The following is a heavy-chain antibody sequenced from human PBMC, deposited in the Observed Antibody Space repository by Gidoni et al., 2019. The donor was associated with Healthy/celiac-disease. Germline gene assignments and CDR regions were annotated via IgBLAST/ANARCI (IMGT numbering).Heavy chain of an antibody. CDR3: ASLSAYYDILTGYYRYYYGMDV. Sequence: QVQLQQWGAGLLKPSETLSLTCAVYGGSFSGYYWRWIRQPPGKGLEWIGEINHSGSTNYNPSLKSRVTISVDTSKNQFSLKLSSVTAADTAVYYCASLSAYYDILTGYYRYYYGMDVWGQGTTVTVSS. CDR1: GGSFSGYY. CDR2: INHSGST. J-gene: IGHJ6*02. V-gene: IGHV4-34*01. D-gene: IGHD3-9*01.